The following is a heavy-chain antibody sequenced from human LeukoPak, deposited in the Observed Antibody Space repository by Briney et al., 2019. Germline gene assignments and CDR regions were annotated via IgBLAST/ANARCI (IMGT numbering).Heavy chain of an antibody. CDR1: GYTFTGYY. CDR3: ARGSIVGATFHYFDY. Sequence: ASVKVSCKASGYTFTGYYIHWVRQAPGQGLEWMGWIKPNSGGTNYAQKFQGRLTMTRDTSISTAYMELSRLRSDDTAVYYCARGSIVGATFHYFDYWGQGTLVTVSS. CDR2: IKPNSGGT. D-gene: IGHD1-26*01. V-gene: IGHV1-2*02. J-gene: IGHJ4*02.